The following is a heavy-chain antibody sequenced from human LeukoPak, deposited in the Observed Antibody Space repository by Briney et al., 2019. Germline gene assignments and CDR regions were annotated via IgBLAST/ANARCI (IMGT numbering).Heavy chain of an antibody. CDR3: AKEVAYD. Sequence: PGGSLRLSCAASGFTFSSYGMHWVRQAPGKGLEWVAVISYDGSNKYYADSVKGRFTISRDNSKNTLYLQMNSLRAEDTAVYYCAKEVAYDWGQGTLVTVSS. J-gene: IGHJ4*02. V-gene: IGHV3-30*19. CDR2: ISYDGSNK. CDR1: GFTFSSYG.